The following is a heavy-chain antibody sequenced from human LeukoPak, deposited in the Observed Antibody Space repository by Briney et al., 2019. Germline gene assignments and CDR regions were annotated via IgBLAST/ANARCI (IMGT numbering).Heavy chain of an antibody. CDR1: GGSFSGYY. D-gene: IGHD6-6*01. Sequence: TSSETLSLTCAVYGGSFSGYYWSWIRQPPGKGLEWIGEINHSGSTNYNPSLKSRVAISVDTSKNQFSLKLSSVTAADTAVYYCARHSEEDGSNPQPLDYWGQGTLVTVSS. CDR3: ARHSEEDGSNPQPLDY. CDR2: INHSGST. V-gene: IGHV4-34*01. J-gene: IGHJ4*02.